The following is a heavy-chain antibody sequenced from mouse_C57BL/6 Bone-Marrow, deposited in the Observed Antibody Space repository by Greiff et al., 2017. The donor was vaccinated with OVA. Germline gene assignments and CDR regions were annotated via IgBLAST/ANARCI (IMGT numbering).Heavy chain of an antibody. Sequence: VQLQQSGPVLVKPGASVKMSCKASGYTFSDYYMNWVKQSHGKSLEWIGVINPYNGGTSYNQKFKGKATLTVDKSSSTAYMELNSLTSEDYAVYYCARGDDYDVRNFDVWGTGTTVTVSS. CDR3: ARGDDYDVRNFDV. CDR1: GYTFSDYY. CDR2: INPYNGGT. D-gene: IGHD2-4*01. J-gene: IGHJ1*03. V-gene: IGHV1-19*01.